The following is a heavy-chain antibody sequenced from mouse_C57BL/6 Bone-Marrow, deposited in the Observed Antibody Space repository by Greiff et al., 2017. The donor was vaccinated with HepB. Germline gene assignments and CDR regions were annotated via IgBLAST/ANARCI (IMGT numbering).Heavy chain of an antibody. J-gene: IGHJ2*01. D-gene: IGHD1-1*01. CDR3: ATTVVATGWDGFDY. CDR1: GYTFTDYN. CDR2: INPNNGGT. V-gene: IGHV1-22*01. Sequence: VQLQQSGPELVKPGASVKMSCKASGYTFTDYNMHWVKQSHGKSLEWIGYINPNNGGTSYNQKFKGKATLTVNKSSSTAYMELRSLTSEDSAVYYCATTVVATGWDGFDYWGQGTTLTVSS.